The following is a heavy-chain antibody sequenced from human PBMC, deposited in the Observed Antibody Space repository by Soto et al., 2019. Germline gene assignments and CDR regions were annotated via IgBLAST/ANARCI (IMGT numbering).Heavy chain of an antibody. J-gene: IGHJ4*02. CDR3: AKDSESGVSFGGTGFDY. V-gene: IGHV3-30*18. CDR1: GFTFSSYG. Sequence: XGSRRLSCAASGFTFSSYGRHWVRQAPGKGLEWVAVISYDGSNKYYADSVKGRFTISRDNSKNTLYLQMNSLRAEDTAVYYCAKDSESGVSFGGTGFDYSGQGTLVTVSS. CDR2: ISYDGSNK. D-gene: IGHD3-10*01.